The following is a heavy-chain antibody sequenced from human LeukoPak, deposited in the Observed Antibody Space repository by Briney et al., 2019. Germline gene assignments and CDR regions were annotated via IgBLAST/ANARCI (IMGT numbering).Heavy chain of an antibody. J-gene: IGHJ3*02. Sequence: GGSLRLSCAASGFTVSSNYMSWVRQAPGKGLEWVSVIYSSGSTYYADSVKGRFTISRDDSKNTLYLQMNSLRAEDTAVYYCARVRYYDSRDFDIWGQGTMVTVSS. CDR1: GFTVSSNY. CDR3: ARVRYYDSRDFDI. CDR2: IYSSGST. V-gene: IGHV3-53*01. D-gene: IGHD3-22*01.